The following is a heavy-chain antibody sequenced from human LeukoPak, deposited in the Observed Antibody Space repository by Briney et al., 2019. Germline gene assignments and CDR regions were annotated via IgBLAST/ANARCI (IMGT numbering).Heavy chain of an antibody. CDR3: ARDWREMVRGVISPWYYYMDV. CDR1: GYTFTGYY. D-gene: IGHD3-10*01. J-gene: IGHJ6*03. V-gene: IGHV1-2*02. CDR2: INPNSGGT. Sequence: ASVKVSCKASGYTFTGYYMHWVRQAPGQGLEWMGWINPNSGGTNYAQKFQGRVTITRDTSISTAYMELSRLRSDDTAVYYCARDWREMVRGVISPWYYYMDVWGKGTTVTVSS.